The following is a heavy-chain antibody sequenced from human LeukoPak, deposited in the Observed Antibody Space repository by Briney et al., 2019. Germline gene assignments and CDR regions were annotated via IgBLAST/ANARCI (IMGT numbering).Heavy chain of an antibody. CDR1: GYSFTSYW. D-gene: IGHD1-1*01. J-gene: IGHJ4*02. V-gene: IGHV5-51*01. Sequence: GESLKISCNGSGYSFTSYWIGWVRQMPGKGLEWMGIIYPGDSDTRYSPSFQGQVTISADKSISTAYLQWSSLNTSDTAMYYCARYTDHYYFDYWGQGTLVTVSS. CDR2: IYPGDSDT. CDR3: ARYTDHYYFDY.